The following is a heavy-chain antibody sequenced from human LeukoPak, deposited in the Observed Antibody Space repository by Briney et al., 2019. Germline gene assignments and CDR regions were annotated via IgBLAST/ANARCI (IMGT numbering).Heavy chain of an antibody. V-gene: IGHV3-7*01. CDR2: IKQDGSEK. CDR1: GFTFSSYW. Sequence: GGSLRLSCAASGFTFSSYWMSWVRQAPGKGLEWVANIKQDGSEKYYVDSVKGRFTISRDNAKNSLYLQMYSLRAEDTAVYYCARDVYSSSWYVPTDYWGQGTLVTVSS. D-gene: IGHD6-13*01. CDR3: ARDVYSSSWYVPTDY. J-gene: IGHJ4*02.